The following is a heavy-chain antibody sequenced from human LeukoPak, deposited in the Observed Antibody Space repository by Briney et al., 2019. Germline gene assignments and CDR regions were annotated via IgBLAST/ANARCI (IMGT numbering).Heavy chain of an antibody. D-gene: IGHD3-10*01. Sequence: GESLKISCQGSRYKFANFWIGWVRQTLGKGLDWMGIIYPGDSDIRYSPSFQGQVTISADKSISTAYLQWGSLKASDTAMYYCARQPGAGWFDPWGQGTLVTVSS. CDR3: ARQPGAGWFDP. J-gene: IGHJ5*02. CDR2: IYPGDSDI. V-gene: IGHV5-51*01. CDR1: RYKFANFW.